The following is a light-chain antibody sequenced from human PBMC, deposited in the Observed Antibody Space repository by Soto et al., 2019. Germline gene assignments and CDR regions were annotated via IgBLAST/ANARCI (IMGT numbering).Light chain of an antibody. J-gene: IGKJ1*01. CDR1: QSVSSY. CDR2: DAS. Sequence: EIVLTQSPATLSLSPGERATLSCRASQSVSSYLAWYQQKPGQAPRLLIYDASNRATGIPARFSGSGSGTFFTLTIISLKPEDFAVYYCQQRSNWTPWTFGQLTKLEIK. CDR3: QQRSNWTPWT. V-gene: IGKV3-11*01.